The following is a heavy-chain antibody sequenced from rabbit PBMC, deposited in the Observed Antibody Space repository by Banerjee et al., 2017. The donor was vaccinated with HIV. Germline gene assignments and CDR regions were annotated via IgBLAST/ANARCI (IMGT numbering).Heavy chain of an antibody. D-gene: IGHD1-1*01. V-gene: IGHV1S40*01. CDR3: ARDLVAVIGWNFNL. Sequence: QSLEESGGDLVKPGASLTLTCTASSVSFTLSSYMCWVRQAPGKGLEWIACIDAGSSVSNVYASWAKGRFTISKTSSTTVTLQMTSLTAADTATYVCARDLVAVIGWNFNLWGQGTLVTVS. J-gene: IGHJ4*01. CDR1: SVSFTLSSY. CDR2: IDAGSSVSN.